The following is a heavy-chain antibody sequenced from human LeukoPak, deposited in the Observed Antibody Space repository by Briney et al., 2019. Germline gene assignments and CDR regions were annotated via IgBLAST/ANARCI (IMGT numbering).Heavy chain of an antibody. CDR1: GLTLSRYW. J-gene: IGHJ3*02. Sequence: GGSLRLSCAASGLTLSRYWMHWVRQTPGQGLVWVSCINNDGSNTWYADSVKGRFTISRDNAKNSLYLQMNSLRAEDTAVYYCAREYSSSSGAFDIWGQGTMVTVSS. D-gene: IGHD6-6*01. CDR3: AREYSSSSGAFDI. V-gene: IGHV3-74*01. CDR2: INNDGSNT.